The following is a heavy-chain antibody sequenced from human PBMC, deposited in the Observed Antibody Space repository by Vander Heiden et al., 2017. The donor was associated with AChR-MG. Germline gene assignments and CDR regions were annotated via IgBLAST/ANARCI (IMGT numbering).Heavy chain of an antibody. Sequence: QVQLQESGPGLVKPSQTLSLTCTVSGCSISSGGYYWSWIRQHPGKGLEWIGYIYYSGSTYYNPSLKSRVTISVDTSKNQFSLKLSSVTAADTAVYYCARVRGGTSSGYYYYFDYWGQGTLVTVSS. V-gene: IGHV4-31*03. CDR2: IYYSGST. CDR3: ARVRGGTSSGYYYYFDY. D-gene: IGHD3-22*01. CDR1: GCSISSGGYY. J-gene: IGHJ4*02.